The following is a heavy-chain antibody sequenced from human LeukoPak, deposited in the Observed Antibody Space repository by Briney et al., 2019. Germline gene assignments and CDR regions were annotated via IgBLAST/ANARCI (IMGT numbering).Heavy chain of an antibody. CDR3: AKRGYSYGPQAYYFDY. CDR2: ISGSGGST. V-gene: IGHV3-23*01. Sequence: GGSLRPSCAASGFRFSSYAMSWVRQAPGKGLEWVSAISGSGGSTYYADSVKGRFTISRDNSKNTLYLQMNSLRAEDTAVYYCAKRGYSYGPQAYYFDYWGQGTLVTVSS. D-gene: IGHD5-18*01. J-gene: IGHJ4*02. CDR1: GFRFSSYA.